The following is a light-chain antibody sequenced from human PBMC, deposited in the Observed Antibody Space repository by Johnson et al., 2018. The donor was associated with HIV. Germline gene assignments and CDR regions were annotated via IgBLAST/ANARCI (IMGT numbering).Light chain of an antibody. CDR2: ENN. V-gene: IGLV1-51*02. J-gene: IGLJ1*01. CDR1: SSNIGNYF. CDR3: GTWDRRLNAGV. Sequence: QSVLTQPPSVSAAPGQKVTISCSGTSSNIGNYFVCWYQQLPGAAPRLLIYENNQRPSGIPDRFSGSKSGTSATLVITGLQTGDEAYYYCGTWDRRLNAGVFRNETRVTVL.